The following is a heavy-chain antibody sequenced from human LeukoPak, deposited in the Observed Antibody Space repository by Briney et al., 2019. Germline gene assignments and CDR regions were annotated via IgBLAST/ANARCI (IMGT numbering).Heavy chain of an antibody. CDR1: GFTFTNYA. Sequence: PGRSLRLSCAASGFTFTNYALHWVRQAPGKGLEWVAVISYDGSNKYYADSVKGRFTISRDNSMTTLYLQMNSLRAEDTAVYYCAKSRVRGVYYFDYWGQGTLVTVSS. V-gene: IGHV3-30*04. CDR3: AKSRVRGVYYFDY. J-gene: IGHJ4*02. CDR2: ISYDGSNK. D-gene: IGHD3-10*02.